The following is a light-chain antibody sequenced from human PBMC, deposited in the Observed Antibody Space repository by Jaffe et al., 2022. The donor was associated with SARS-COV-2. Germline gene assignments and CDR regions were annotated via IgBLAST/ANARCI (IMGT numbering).Light chain of an antibody. CDR3: LQTVGPPLT. Sequence: DIQMTQSPSSLSASVGDRVTITCRASQSIPPYLNWYQQRPGKAPKLLIYAASSLQSGVPSRFSGSGSGTDFTLTISNLQPEDFATYYCLQTVGPPLTFGGGTKVEIK. V-gene: IGKV1-39*01. CDR2: AAS. J-gene: IGKJ4*01. CDR1: QSIPPY.